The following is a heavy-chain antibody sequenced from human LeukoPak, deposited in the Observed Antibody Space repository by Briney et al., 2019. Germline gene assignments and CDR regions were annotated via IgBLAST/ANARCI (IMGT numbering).Heavy chain of an antibody. CDR3: ARDHSPGLFDYYYYYMDV. D-gene: IGHD3-22*01. J-gene: IGHJ6*03. V-gene: IGHV3-21*01. Sequence: GGSLRLSCAASGFTFSSYSMNWVRQAPGKGLEWVSSISSSSSYIYYADSVKGRFTISRDNAKNSLYLQMNSLRAEDTAVYYCARDHSPGLFDYYYYYMDVWGKGTTVTVSS. CDR1: GFTFSSYS. CDR2: ISSSSSYI.